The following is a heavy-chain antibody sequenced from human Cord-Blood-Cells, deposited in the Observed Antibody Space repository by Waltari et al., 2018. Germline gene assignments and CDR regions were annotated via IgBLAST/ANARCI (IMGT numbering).Heavy chain of an antibody. CDR2: IYYSGST. V-gene: IGHV4-30-4*08. Sequence: QVQLQESGPGLVKPSQPLSLPCPVSGGSISSGDSYWSWTRQPPGKGLEWIGYIYYSGSTYYNPSLKSRVTISVDTSKNQFSLKLSSVTAADTAVYYCARVPMGGDQDYWGQGTLVTVSS. CDR3: ARVPMGGDQDY. J-gene: IGHJ4*02. CDR1: GGSISSGDSY. D-gene: IGHD2-21*01.